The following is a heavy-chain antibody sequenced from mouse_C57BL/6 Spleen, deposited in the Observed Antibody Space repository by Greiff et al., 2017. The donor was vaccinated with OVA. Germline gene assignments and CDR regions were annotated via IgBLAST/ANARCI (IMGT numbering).Heavy chain of an antibody. Sequence: VQLQRPGAELVKPGASVKLSCKASGYTFTSYWMHWVKQRPGQGLEWIGMIHPNSGSTNYNEKFKSKATLTVDKSSSTAYMQLSSLTSEDSAVYYCARRRDYDNAMDYWGQGTSVTVSS. J-gene: IGHJ4*01. CDR1: GYTFTSYW. D-gene: IGHD2-4*01. V-gene: IGHV1-64*01. CDR3: ARRRDYDNAMDY. CDR2: IHPNSGST.